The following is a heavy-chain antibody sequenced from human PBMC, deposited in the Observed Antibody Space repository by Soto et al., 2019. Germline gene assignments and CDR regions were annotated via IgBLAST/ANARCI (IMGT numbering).Heavy chain of an antibody. CDR2: INHSGST. V-gene: IGHV4-34*01. CDR3: ARLRRSDIVVVPAANWFDP. D-gene: IGHD2-2*01. Sequence: QVQLQQWGAGLLKPSETLSLTCAVYGGSFSGYYWSWIRQPPGKGLEWIGEINHSGSTNYNLSLKSRVTISVVTAKDPFSLKLSSVTAADTAVYYCARLRRSDIVVVPAANWFDPWGQGTLVTVSS. CDR1: GGSFSGYY. J-gene: IGHJ5*02.